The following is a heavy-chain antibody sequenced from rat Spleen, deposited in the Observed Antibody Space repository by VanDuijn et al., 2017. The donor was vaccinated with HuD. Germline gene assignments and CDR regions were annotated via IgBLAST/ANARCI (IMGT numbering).Heavy chain of an antibody. CDR2: ISPSGGGT. V-gene: IGHV5-19*01. J-gene: IGHJ2*01. D-gene: IGHD1-1*01. Sequence: EVQLVESGGGLVQPGRSLKLSCAASGFTYSNYVMAWFRQAPTKGLEWVASISPSGGGTYSRDSVKGRFTISRDNAENTLYLQMDSLRSEDTATYYCTTMVGWGQGVVVTVSS. CDR3: TTMVG. CDR1: GFTYSNYV.